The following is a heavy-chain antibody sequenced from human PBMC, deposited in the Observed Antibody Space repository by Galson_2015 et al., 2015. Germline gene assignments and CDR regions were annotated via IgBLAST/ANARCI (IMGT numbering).Heavy chain of an antibody. V-gene: IGHV3-23*01. CDR1: GFTFSSYA. D-gene: IGHD7-27*01. CDR2: ISGSGGST. Sequence: SLRLSCAASGFTFSSYAMCWVRQAPGKGLEWVSAISGSGGSTYYADSVKGRFTISRDNSKNTLYLQMNSLRAEDTAVYYCAKSPTGDDAFDIWGQGTMVTVSS. CDR3: AKSPTGDDAFDI. J-gene: IGHJ3*02.